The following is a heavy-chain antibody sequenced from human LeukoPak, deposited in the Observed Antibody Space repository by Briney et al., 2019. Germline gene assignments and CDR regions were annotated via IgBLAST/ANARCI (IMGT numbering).Heavy chain of an antibody. Sequence: GGSLRLSCAASGFTFSSYGMHWVRQAPGKGLEWVAVIWYDGSNKYYADSVKGRFTISRDNSKNTLYLQMNSLGAEDTAVYYCARDSSSSWYWGDYWGQGTLVTVSS. CDR3: ARDSSSSWYWGDY. CDR1: GFTFSSYG. CDR2: IWYDGSNK. D-gene: IGHD6-13*01. J-gene: IGHJ4*02. V-gene: IGHV3-33*01.